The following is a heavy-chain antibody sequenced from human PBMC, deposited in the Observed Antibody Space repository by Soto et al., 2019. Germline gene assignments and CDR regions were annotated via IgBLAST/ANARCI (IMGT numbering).Heavy chain of an antibody. Sequence: QVQLQESGPGLVKPSQTLSLTCTVSGGSISSGGYYWSWIRQHPGKGLEWIGYVYYSGSTYYNPSLKSRVTIXXDXSXXQFSLKLSSVTAADTAVYYCARVQLNGDYGDAFDIWGQGTMVTVSS. CDR1: GGSISSGGYY. V-gene: IGHV4-31*03. CDR2: VYYSGST. CDR3: ARVQLNGDYGDAFDI. J-gene: IGHJ3*02. D-gene: IGHD4-17*01.